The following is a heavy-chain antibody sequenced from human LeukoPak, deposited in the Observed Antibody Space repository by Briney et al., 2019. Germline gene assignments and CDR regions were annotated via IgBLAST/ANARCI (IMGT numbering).Heavy chain of an antibody. J-gene: IGHJ4*02. V-gene: IGHV4-39*01. CDR1: GGTISSSSYY. CDR3: ARHVRFLEWLSSYYFDY. D-gene: IGHD3-3*01. Sequence: PSETLSLTCTVSGGTISSSSYYWGWIRQPPGKGLEWIGSIYYSGTTYYNPSLKSRVTISVDTSKSQFSLRLTSVTAADTAVYYCARHVRFLEWLSSYYFDYWGQGTLSPSPQ. CDR2: IYYSGTT.